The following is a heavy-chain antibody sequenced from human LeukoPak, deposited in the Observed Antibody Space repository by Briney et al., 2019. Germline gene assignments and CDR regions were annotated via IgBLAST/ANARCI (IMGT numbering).Heavy chain of an antibody. CDR1: GFTFSNAW. Sequence: GGSLRLSCAASGFTFSNAWMSWVRQAPGKGLEWVGRIKSKTDGGTTDYAASVKGRFTISRDDSKNTLYLQMNSLKTEDTALYYCTTPRYYYDSSNYHGYWGQGTLVTVSS. D-gene: IGHD3-22*01. J-gene: IGHJ4*02. CDR3: TTPRYYYDSSNYHGY. CDR2: IKSKTDGGTT. V-gene: IGHV3-15*01.